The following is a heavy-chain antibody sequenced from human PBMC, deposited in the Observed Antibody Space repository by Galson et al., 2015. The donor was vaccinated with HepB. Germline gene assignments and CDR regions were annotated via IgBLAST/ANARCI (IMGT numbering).Heavy chain of an antibody. V-gene: IGHV3-33*01. Sequence: SLRLSCAASGFNFNRFGMHWVRQAPGKGLEWVAVIWFDGSKTYYADSVTGRFTISRDNSKNTQFLQMNGLRAEDTAVYYCTRGGENFFDYWGQGTLVTVSS. CDR1: GFNFNRFG. D-gene: IGHD3-16*01. J-gene: IGHJ4*02. CDR2: IWFDGSKT. CDR3: TRGGENFFDY.